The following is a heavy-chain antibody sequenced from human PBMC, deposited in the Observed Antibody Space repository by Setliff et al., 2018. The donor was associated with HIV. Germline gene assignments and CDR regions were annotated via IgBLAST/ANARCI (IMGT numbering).Heavy chain of an antibody. J-gene: IGHJ4*02. D-gene: IGHD1-1*01. Sequence: KPSETLSLTCTVSGGSINNSFWRWIRRPPGGGLESIGYTYHTGSTDYNPALQSRVTIFVDMSKNQFSLKVASVTAADTAIYYCARHGDDMGADHFELWGLGTRVTVSS. CDR2: TYHTGST. CDR3: ARHGDDMGADHFEL. CDR1: GGSINNSF. V-gene: IGHV4-59*08.